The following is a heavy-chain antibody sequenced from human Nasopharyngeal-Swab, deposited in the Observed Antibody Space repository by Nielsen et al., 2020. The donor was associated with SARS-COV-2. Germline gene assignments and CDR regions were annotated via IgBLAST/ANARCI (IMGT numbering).Heavy chain of an antibody. CDR2: ISGSGGST. D-gene: IGHD3-16*01. Sequence: GGSLRLSCAASGFTFSSYAMSWVRQAPGKGLEWVSAISGSGGSTYYADSVKGRFTISRDDSKDTLYLQMNSLRAEDTAVYYCAKRPTGSTFGDWGQGTLVTVSS. V-gene: IGHV3-23*01. J-gene: IGHJ4*02. CDR1: GFTFSSYA. CDR3: AKRPTGSTFGD.